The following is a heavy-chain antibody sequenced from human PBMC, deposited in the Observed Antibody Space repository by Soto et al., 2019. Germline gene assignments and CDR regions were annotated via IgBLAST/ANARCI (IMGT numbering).Heavy chain of an antibody. Sequence: ASVKVSCKASGYTFTGYYMHWVRQAPGQGLEWMGWINPNSGGTNYAQKFQGWVTMTRDTSISTAYMELSRLRSDDTAVYYCARSDILTGYYPYFDYWGQGTLVTVSS. CDR1: GYTFTGYY. V-gene: IGHV1-2*04. D-gene: IGHD3-9*01. CDR3: ARSDILTGYYPYFDY. J-gene: IGHJ4*02. CDR2: INPNSGGT.